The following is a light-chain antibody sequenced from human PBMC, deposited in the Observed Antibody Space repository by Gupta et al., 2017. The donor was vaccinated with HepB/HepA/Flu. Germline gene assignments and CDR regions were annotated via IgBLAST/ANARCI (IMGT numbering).Light chain of an antibody. CDR2: YAS. CDR1: RSVSNN. CDR3: QQQAN. Sequence: TVLTQSPGPLSLSPGDRATLSCRASRSVSNNLAWYQQRPGQAPRLLIYYASNRATGIPARFSGAKSGTDFTLTISTLEPEDFAVYYCQQQANFGQGTRLEIK. V-gene: IGKV3-11*01. J-gene: IGKJ5*01.